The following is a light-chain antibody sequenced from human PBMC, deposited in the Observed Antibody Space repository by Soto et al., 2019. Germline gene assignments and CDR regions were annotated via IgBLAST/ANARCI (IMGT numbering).Light chain of an antibody. CDR2: GAS. CDR1: QSVTSNY. V-gene: IGKV3-20*01. CDR3: QQYGRSPFT. J-gene: IGKJ3*01. Sequence: EIVLTQSPGTLSLSPGERATLSCGASQSVTSNYLAWYQQKPGQAPRLLIYGASSRATGIPGRFSGSGSGTDFTLTISRLEPEDFAVYYCQQYGRSPFTFGPGTKVDI.